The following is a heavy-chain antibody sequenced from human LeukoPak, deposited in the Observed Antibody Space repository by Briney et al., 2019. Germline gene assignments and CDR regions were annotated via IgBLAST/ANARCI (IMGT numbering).Heavy chain of an antibody. D-gene: IGHD4-11*01. Sequence: GRSLRLSCAASGFTFSSYGMHWVRQAPGKGLEWVAVISYDGSNKYYADSVKGRFTISRDNSKNTLYLQMNSLRAEDTAVYYCARARVTTFDYWGQGTLVTVSS. CDR1: GFTFSSYG. V-gene: IGHV3-30*03. CDR2: ISYDGSNK. J-gene: IGHJ4*02. CDR3: ARARVTTFDY.